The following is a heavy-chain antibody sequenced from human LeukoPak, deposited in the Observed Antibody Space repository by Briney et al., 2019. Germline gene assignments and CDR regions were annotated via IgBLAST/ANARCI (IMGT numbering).Heavy chain of an antibody. J-gene: IGHJ6*02. CDR1: GFAFNNYV. CDR2: ISGSGGST. V-gene: IGHV3-23*01. D-gene: IGHD3-3*01. Sequence: PGGSLRLSCAASGFAFNNYVMTWVRQAPGKGLEWVSSISGSGGSTYYTDSVKGRFTISRDNSKNTLYLQMNSLRAEDTAVYHCAKDSTASGSYYGMDIWGQGTTVTVSS. CDR3: AKDSTASGSYYGMDI.